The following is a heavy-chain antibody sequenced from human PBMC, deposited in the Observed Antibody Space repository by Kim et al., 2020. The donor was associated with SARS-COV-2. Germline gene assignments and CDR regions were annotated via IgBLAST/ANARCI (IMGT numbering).Heavy chain of an antibody. V-gene: IGHV3-74*01. CDR1: GFTFKNYW. D-gene: IGHD3-10*01. Sequence: GGSLRLSCVASGFTFKNYWMYWVRQVPGKGLVWVSRINGDGTRSDNADSVRGRFTIARDNAKNTVFLQMNSLTEDDTAVYYCARSRCSLISCLGFDPFDLWGQGTMVTVSS. J-gene: IGHJ3*01. CDR3: ARSRCSLISCLGFDPFDL. CDR2: INGDGTRS.